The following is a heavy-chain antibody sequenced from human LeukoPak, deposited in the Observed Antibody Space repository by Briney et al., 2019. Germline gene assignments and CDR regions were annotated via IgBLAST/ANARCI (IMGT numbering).Heavy chain of an antibody. J-gene: IGHJ4*02. CDR3: ARDRPGIAAAAWDY. CDR2: IYTSGST. V-gene: IGHV4-4*07. D-gene: IGHD6-13*01. Sequence: PSETLSLTCTVSGGSISSYYWSWIRQPAGKGLEWIGRIYTSGSTNYNPSLKSRVTMSVDTSKNQFSLKLSSVTAADTAVYYCARDRPGIAAAAWDYWGREPWSPSPQ. CDR1: GGSISSYY.